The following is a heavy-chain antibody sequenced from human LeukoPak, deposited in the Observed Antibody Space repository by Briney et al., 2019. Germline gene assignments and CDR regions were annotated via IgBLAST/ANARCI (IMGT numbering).Heavy chain of an antibody. CDR1: GGSISISSYY. CDR2: IYYSGST. J-gene: IGHJ4*02. Sequence: SETLSLTCTVSGGSISISSYYSGWVRQPPGKGLEWIGSIYYSGSTYYNSALNSRLTISVDTSKNLFSLNLASVTAADTAVYYCVSHRHNGGHHFWGQGTLVTVSS. V-gene: IGHV4-39*01. CDR3: VSHRHNGGHHF. D-gene: IGHD3-16*01.